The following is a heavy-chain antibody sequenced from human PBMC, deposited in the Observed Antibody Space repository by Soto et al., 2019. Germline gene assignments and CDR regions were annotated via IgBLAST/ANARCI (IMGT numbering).Heavy chain of an antibody. V-gene: IGHV3-21*01. CDR3: ARGQNDYIWGSYRHAAFDI. J-gene: IGHJ3*02. D-gene: IGHD3-16*02. Sequence: GSLRLSCAASGFTFSSYSMNWVRQAPGKGLEWVSSISSSSSYIYYADSVKGRFTISRDNAKNSLYLQMNSLRAEDTAVYYCARGQNDYIWGSYRHAAFDIWGQGTMVTVSS. CDR2: ISSSSSYI. CDR1: GFTFSSYS.